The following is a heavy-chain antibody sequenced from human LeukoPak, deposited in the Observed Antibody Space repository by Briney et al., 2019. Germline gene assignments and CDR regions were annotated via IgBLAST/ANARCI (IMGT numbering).Heavy chain of an antibody. CDR1: GYIFTGYY. CDR3: ARVPYRLAETYIDY. D-gene: IGHD3-16*01. Sequence: ASVKVSCKASGYIFTGYYMHWVRQAPGQGLEWMGWINPNSGDTNYAQKFQGRVTMTRDTSISTAYMELSRLRSDDTAVYYCARVPYRLAETYIDYWGQGTLVTVSS. V-gene: IGHV1-2*02. J-gene: IGHJ4*02. CDR2: INPNSGDT.